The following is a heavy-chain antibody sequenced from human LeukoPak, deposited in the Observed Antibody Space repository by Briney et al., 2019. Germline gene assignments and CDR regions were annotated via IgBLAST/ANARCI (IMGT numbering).Heavy chain of an antibody. V-gene: IGHV4-59*10. CDR1: GGSFSGYY. CDR3: ARGRRAGAFDY. J-gene: IGHJ4*02. Sequence: SETLSLTCAVYGGSFSGYYWSWIRQPAGKGLEWIGRIYTSGSTNYNPSLKSRVTMSVDTSKNQFSLKLSSVTAADTAVYYCARGRRAGAFDYWGQGTLVTVSS. CDR2: IYTSGST.